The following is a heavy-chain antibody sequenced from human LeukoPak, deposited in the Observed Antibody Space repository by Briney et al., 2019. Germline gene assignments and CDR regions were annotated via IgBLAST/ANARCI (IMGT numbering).Heavy chain of an antibody. CDR2: ISGSSSYI. Sequence: GGSLRLSCAASGFTFSSYKMNWVRQAPGKGLEWVSSISGSSSYIYYAGSVKGRFTISRDNAKNSLYLQMNSLRAEDTAVYYCARGRTHDYGVDYFDYWGQGTLVTVSS. CDR3: ARGRTHDYGVDYFDY. D-gene: IGHD4-17*01. CDR1: GFTFSSYK. V-gene: IGHV3-21*01. J-gene: IGHJ4*02.